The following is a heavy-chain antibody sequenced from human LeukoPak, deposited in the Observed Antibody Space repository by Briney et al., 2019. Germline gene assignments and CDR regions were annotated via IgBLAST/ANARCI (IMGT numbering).Heavy chain of an antibody. CDR3: AKARAGDITAAFNY. CDR2: ISYDGSDK. V-gene: IGHV3-30-3*01. J-gene: IGHJ4*02. Sequence: GRSLRLSCAASGFTFSNYAMHWVRQAPGKGLEWVAVISYDGSDKYYADSVKGRSTISRDNSENTLNLQMNSLRAEDTAIYYCAKARAGDITAAFNYWGQGTLVTVSS. D-gene: IGHD6-13*01. CDR1: GFTFSNYA.